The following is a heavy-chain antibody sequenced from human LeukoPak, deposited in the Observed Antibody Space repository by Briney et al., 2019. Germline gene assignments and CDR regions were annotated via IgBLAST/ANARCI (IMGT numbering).Heavy chain of an antibody. V-gene: IGHV3-48*01. D-gene: IGHD2-15*01. CDR3: AKDPYCSGGSCYSFAY. J-gene: IGHJ4*02. CDR2: ISSSSSTI. Sequence: PGGSLRLSCAASGFTFSSYSMNWVRQAPGKGLEWVSYISSSSSTIYYADSVKGRFTISRDNAKNTLYLQMNSLRAEDTAVYYCAKDPYCSGGSCYSFAYWGQGTLVTVSS. CDR1: GFTFSSYS.